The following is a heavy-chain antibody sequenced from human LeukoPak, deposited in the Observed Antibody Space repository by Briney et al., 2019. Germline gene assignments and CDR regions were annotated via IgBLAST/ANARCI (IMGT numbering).Heavy chain of an antibody. J-gene: IGHJ6*02. V-gene: IGHV3-15*01. D-gene: IGHD3-22*01. CDR1: GFTFSNAW. Sequence: PGGSLRLSCAASGFTFSNAWMSWVRQAPGKGLEWVGRIRSKTDGGTTDYAAPVKGRFTISRDDSKNTLYLQMNSLKTEDTAVYYCTTDIGRWGVYYYDSSTVYYYGMDVWGQGTTVTVSS. CDR3: TTDIGRWGVYYYDSSTVYYYGMDV. CDR2: IRSKTDGGTT.